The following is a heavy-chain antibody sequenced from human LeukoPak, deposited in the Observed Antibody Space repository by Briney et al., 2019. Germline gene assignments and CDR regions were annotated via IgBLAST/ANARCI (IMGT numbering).Heavy chain of an antibody. V-gene: IGHV3-64*01. J-gene: IGHJ4*02. CDR2: ISSNGGST. Sequence: GGSLRLSCAASGFTFSSCAMHWVRQAPGKGLDSVSAISSNGGSTYYANSVKGRFTISRDNSKNTLYLQMGSLRAEDMAVYYCARRGSYYGDSMDYWGQGTLVTVSS. D-gene: IGHD1-26*01. CDR1: GFTFSSCA. CDR3: ARRGSYYGDSMDY.